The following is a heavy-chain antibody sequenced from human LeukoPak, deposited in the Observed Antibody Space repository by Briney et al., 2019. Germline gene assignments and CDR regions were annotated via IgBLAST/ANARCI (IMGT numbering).Heavy chain of an antibody. CDR1: GGTFSSYA. Sequence: SVKVSCKASGGTFSSYAISWVRQAPGQGLEWMGRIIPIFGTANYAQKFQGRGTITTDESTSTAYMELSSLRSEDTAVYYCARDRGVSGWRHRGFDYWGQGTLVTVSS. V-gene: IGHV1-69*05. CDR2: IIPIFGTA. CDR3: ARDRGVSGWRHRGFDY. J-gene: IGHJ4*02. D-gene: IGHD6-19*01.